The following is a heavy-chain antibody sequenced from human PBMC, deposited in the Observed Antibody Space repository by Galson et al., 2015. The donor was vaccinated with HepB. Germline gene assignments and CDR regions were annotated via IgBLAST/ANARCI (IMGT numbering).Heavy chain of an antibody. CDR1: GYTFTDYH. CDR3: ARDVAKHTGSRKDTNWFDP. CDR2: IRPGTGDT. D-gene: IGHD2-21*01. V-gene: IGHV1-2*02. Sequence: SVKVSCKASGYTFTDYHIHWLRQAPGQGLEWMGWIRPGTGDTIFAQNFQDRVTMTKDTSISTVYMDLRRLRSDDTAVYYCARDVAKHTGSRKDTNWFDPWGQGTLVIVSS. J-gene: IGHJ5*02.